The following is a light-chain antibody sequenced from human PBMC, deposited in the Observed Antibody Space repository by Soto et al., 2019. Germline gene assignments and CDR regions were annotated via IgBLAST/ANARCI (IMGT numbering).Light chain of an antibody. CDR1: QSASSNF. J-gene: IGKJ1*01. CDR2: GAS. CDR3: QQYGSSPRT. V-gene: IGKV3-20*01. Sequence: EIVLTQSPGTLSLSPGERATLSCRASQSASSNFLAWYQQKPGQAPRLLVYGASNRATGFPDRFSGSGSGTDFTLTITRLEPEDFAVYFCQQYGSSPRTFGRGTKVDIK.